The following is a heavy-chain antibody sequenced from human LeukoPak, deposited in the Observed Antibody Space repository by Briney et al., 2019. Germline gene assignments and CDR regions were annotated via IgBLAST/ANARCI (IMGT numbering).Heavy chain of an antibody. CDR1: GFTFSSYS. D-gene: IGHD1-26*01. Sequence: GSLRLSCAASGFTFSSYSMNWVRQAPGKGLEWVSYISSSSSTIYYADSVKGRFTISRDNAKNSLYLQMNSLRAEDTAVYYCARGGGSYEIDYWGQGTLVTVSS. J-gene: IGHJ4*02. CDR3: ARGGGSYEIDY. V-gene: IGHV3-48*01. CDR2: ISSSSSTI.